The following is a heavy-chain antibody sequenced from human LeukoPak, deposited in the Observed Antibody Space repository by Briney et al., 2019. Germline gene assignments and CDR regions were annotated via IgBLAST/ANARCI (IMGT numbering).Heavy chain of an antibody. V-gene: IGHV3-11*06. CDR2: ISSSSSYT. CDR3: ARSGYDILTGYYNY. Sequence: GGSLRLSCAASGFTFSNAWMSWVRQAPGKGLEWVSYISSSSSYTNYADSVKGRFTISRDNAKNSLYLQMNSLRAEDTAVYYCARSGYDILTGYYNYWGQGTLVTVSS. D-gene: IGHD3-9*01. CDR1: GFTFSNAW. J-gene: IGHJ4*02.